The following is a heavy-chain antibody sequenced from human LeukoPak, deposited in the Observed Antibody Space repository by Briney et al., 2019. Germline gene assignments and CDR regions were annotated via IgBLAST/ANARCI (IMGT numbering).Heavy chain of an antibody. J-gene: IGHJ6*03. V-gene: IGHV4-39*07. D-gene: IGHD3-22*01. CDR1: GGSISSSSYY. CDR2: IYYSGST. Sequence: SETLSLTCTVSGGSISSSSYYWGWIRQPPGKGLEWIGSIYYSGSTYYNPSLKSRVTISVDTSKNQFSLKLSSVTAADTAVYYCARGRHDITMIVVVMTSVSYYLDVWGNGTTVTVS. CDR3: ARGRHDITMIVVVMTSVSYYLDV.